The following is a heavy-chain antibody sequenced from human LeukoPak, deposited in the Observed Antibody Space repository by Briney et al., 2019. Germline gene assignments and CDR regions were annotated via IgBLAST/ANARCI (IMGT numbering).Heavy chain of an antibody. V-gene: IGHV3-21*01. CDR2: ISSSSSYI. CDR1: GFTFSSYS. CDR3: ARAHENQYFQP. Sequence: GGSLRLSCAASGFTFSSYSMNWVRQAPGKGLEWVSSISSSSSYIYYADSVKGRFTISRDNAKNSLYLQMNSLRAEDTAVYYCARAHENQYFQPWGQGTLVTVSS. J-gene: IGHJ1*01.